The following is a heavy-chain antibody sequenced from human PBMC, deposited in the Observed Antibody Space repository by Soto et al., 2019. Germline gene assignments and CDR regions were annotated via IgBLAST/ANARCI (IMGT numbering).Heavy chain of an antibody. D-gene: IGHD7-27*01. J-gene: IGHJ2*01. CDR2: INPSGGST. CDR3: ASSIAGDRDNWYFDL. Sequence: ASVKVSCKASGYTFTSYYMHWVRQAPGQGLEWMGIINPSGGSTSYAQKFQGRVTMTRDTSTSTVYMELSSLRAEATAVYYCASSIAGDRDNWYFDLWGRGTLVTVSS. V-gene: IGHV1-46*01. CDR1: GYTFTSYY.